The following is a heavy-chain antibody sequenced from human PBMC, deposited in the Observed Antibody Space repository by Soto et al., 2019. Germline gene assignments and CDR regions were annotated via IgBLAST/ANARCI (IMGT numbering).Heavy chain of an antibody. J-gene: IGHJ4*02. CDR3: AREREGSTVVTPGYFDY. CDR1: GGSISSGDYY. D-gene: IGHD4-17*01. Sequence: PSETLSLTCTVSGGSISSGDYYWGWIRQPPGKGLEWIGYIYYSGSTYYNPSLKSRVTISVDTSKNQFSLKLSSVTAADTAVYYCAREREGSTVVTPGYFDYWGQGTLVTVSS. V-gene: IGHV4-30-4*01. CDR2: IYYSGST.